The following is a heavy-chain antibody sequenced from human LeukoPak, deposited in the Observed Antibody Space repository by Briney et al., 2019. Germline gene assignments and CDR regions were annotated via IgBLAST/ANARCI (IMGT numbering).Heavy chain of an antibody. CDR1: GFTFSSYS. CDR3: ARDFGPKGVLWFGELFDPDYGMDV. CDR2: ISSSSSYI. J-gene: IGHJ6*02. V-gene: IGHV3-21*01. Sequence: SGGSLRLSCAASGFTFSSYSMNWVRQAPGKGLEWVSSISSSSSYIYYADSVKGRFTISRDSAKNSLYLQMNSLRAEDTAVYYCARDFGPKGVLWFGELFDPDYGMDVWGQGTTVTVSS. D-gene: IGHD3-10*01.